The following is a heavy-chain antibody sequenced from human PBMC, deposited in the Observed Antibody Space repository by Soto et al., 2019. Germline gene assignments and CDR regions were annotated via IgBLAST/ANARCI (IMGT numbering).Heavy chain of an antibody. CDR1: GGSISSGGYY. V-gene: IGHV4-31*03. CDR3: ARVFLEWLSHPQYVQAV. CDR2: IYYSGSTYSGST. Sequence: PSETLSLTCTVSGGSISSGGYYWSWIRQHPGKGLEWIGYIYYSGSTYSGSTYYNPSLESRVTISVDTSKNQCSLKVSSVTAADTALYHCARVFLEWLSHPQYVQAVWSRGTTV. J-gene: IGHJ6*02. D-gene: IGHD3-3*01.